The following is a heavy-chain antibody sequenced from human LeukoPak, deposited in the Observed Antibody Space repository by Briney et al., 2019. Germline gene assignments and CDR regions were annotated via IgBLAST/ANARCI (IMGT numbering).Heavy chain of an antibody. Sequence: GRSLRLSCAASGFTFSSYAMHWVRQAPGKGLEWVAVISYDGSNKYYADSVKGRFTISRDNSKNTLYLQMNSLRAEDTAVYYCAGPLLIAAAGTRFPDYWGQGTLVTVSS. CDR2: ISYDGSNK. D-gene: IGHD6-13*01. V-gene: IGHV3-30*04. CDR3: AGPLLIAAAGTRFPDY. J-gene: IGHJ4*02. CDR1: GFTFSSYA.